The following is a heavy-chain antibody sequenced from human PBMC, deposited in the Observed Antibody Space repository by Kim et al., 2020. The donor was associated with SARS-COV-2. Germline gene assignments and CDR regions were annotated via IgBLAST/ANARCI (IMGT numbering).Heavy chain of an antibody. V-gene: IGHV4-34*01. CDR3: ASGVPGPGYSSSWY. J-gene: IGHJ2*01. Sequence: SETLSLTCAVYGGSFSGYYWSWIRQPPGKGLDCIWAINHSGRTNYNPSLKSRVTISVDTSKNQFSLKLSSVTAADTAVYYCASGVPGPGYSSSWY. CDR2: INHSGRT. D-gene: IGHD6-13*01. CDR1: GGSFSGYY.